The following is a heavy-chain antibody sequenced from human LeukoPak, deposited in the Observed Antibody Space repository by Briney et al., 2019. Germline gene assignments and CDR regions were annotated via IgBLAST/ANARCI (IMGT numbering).Heavy chain of an antibody. J-gene: IGHJ4*02. Sequence: PSETLSLTCAVYGGSFSGYYWSLIRQPPGKGLEWIGEINHSGSTNYNPSLKSRVTISVDTSKNQFSLELSSVTAADTAVYYCARGRMIVVVITLKNYFDYWGQGTLVTVSS. V-gene: IGHV4-34*01. CDR3: ARGRMIVVVITLKNYFDY. CDR2: INHSGST. CDR1: GGSFSGYY. D-gene: IGHD3-22*01.